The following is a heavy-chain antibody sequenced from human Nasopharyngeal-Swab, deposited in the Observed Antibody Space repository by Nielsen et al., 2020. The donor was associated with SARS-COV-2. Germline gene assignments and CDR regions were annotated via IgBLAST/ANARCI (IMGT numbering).Heavy chain of an antibody. CDR1: GFTFSSYG. V-gene: IGHV3-30*18. CDR3: AKGGGTTGTVGLDI. D-gene: IGHD1-1*01. Sequence: GESLKISCAASGFTFSSYGMRWVRQAPGKGLEWVAVISYDGSNKYYADSVKGRLTISRDNSKNTLYLQMNSLRAEDTAVYYCAKGGGTTGTVGLDIWGQGTMVTVSS. J-gene: IGHJ3*02. CDR2: ISYDGSNK.